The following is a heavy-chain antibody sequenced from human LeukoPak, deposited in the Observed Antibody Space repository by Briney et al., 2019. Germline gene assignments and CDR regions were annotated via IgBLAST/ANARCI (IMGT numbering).Heavy chain of an antibody. V-gene: IGHV3-7*01. Sequence: PGESLRLSCAASGFTISNYYMSWVRQAPGKGLEWVANINQDGSEKNYVDSVKGRFTISRDNAKNSLYLQMNSLRAEDTALYYCLSEYYDFWSGSNWGQGTLVTVSS. D-gene: IGHD3-3*01. CDR2: INQDGSEK. CDR1: GFTISNYY. J-gene: IGHJ4*02. CDR3: LSEYYDFWSGSN.